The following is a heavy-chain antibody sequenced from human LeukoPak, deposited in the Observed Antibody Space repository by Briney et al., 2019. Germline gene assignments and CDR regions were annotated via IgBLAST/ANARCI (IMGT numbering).Heavy chain of an antibody. CDR2: INHSGST. V-gene: IGHV4-34*01. CDR1: GFTFGDYA. D-gene: IGHD6-13*01. J-gene: IGHJ4*02. CDR3: ARGRSSSWYQYYFDY. Sequence: GSLRLSCTASGFTFGDYAMTWVRQPPGKGLEWIGEINHSGSTNYNPSLKSRVTISVDTSKNQFSLKLSSVTAADTAVYYCARGRSSSWYQYYFDYWGQGTLVTVSS.